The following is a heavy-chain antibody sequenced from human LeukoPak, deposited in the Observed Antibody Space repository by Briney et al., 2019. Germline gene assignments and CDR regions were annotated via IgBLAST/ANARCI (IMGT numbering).Heavy chain of an antibody. CDR2: IYYSGST. CDR3: ARMGLGGHGEFDY. J-gene: IGHJ4*02. Sequence: SETLSLTCTVSGGSISSSSYYWGWIRQPSGKGLEWIGSIYYSGSTYYNPSLKSRVTISVDTSKNQFSLKLSSVTAADTAMYYCARMGLGGHGEFDYWGQGSLVTVSS. V-gene: IGHV4-39*07. D-gene: IGHD3-10*01. CDR1: GGSISSSSYY.